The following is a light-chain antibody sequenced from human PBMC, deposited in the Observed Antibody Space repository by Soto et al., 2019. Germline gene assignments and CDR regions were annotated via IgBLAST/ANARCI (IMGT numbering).Light chain of an antibody. CDR2: AAS. CDR3: QQSYSTPRT. CDR1: FSISTS. Sequence: DIQMTQSPSSLSASVGDTVTISCRSSFSISTSLNWYQRKPGQAPTLLIHAASILQSGAPSRFSGSGSGTDFALTLTGLQVEDSATYYCQQSYSTPRTFGQGTKVDIK. J-gene: IGKJ1*01. V-gene: IGKV1-39*01.